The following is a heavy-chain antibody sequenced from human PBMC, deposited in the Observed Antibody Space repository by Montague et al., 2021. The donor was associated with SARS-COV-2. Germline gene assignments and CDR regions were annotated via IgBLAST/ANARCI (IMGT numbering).Heavy chain of an antibody. D-gene: IGHD6-19*01. J-gene: IGHJ4*02. V-gene: IGHV3-30*14. CDR1: GFTFNNYA. CDR3: ARGESTGWYNYFDY. Sequence: SLRLSCAASGFTFNNYAMHWVRQATGKGLEWAAGTSSDGGTKYYADSVEGRFTISRDNSKNTLFLQMNSLRLEDTAVYYCARGESTGWYNYFDYWGQGTLVTVSS. CDR2: TSSDGGTK.